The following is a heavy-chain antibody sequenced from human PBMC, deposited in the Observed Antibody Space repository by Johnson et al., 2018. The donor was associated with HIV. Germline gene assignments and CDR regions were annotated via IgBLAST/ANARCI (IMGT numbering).Heavy chain of an antibody. D-gene: IGHD1-26*01. CDR2: IYSGGST. Sequence: VQLVESGGGVVQPGGSLRLSCAASGFTFSSYGMHWVRQAPGKGLEWVSVIYSGGSTYYADSVKGRFTISRDNSKNTLYLQMNSLRAEDTAVYYCARDLSEGELGHAFDIWGQGTMVTVSS. J-gene: IGHJ3*02. V-gene: IGHV3-NL1*01. CDR1: GFTFSSYG. CDR3: ARDLSEGELGHAFDI.